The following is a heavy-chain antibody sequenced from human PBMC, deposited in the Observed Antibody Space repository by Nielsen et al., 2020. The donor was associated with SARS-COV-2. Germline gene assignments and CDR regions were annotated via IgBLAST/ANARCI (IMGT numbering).Heavy chain of an antibody. D-gene: IGHD2-8*02. CDR1: GFSFSSYA. Sequence: GESLKISCAASGFSFSSYAMTWVRQTPGKGLEWVAVISYDGSKEYYSDSFKGRFTISRDNSKNTIYLQMNSLRPDDAALYYCAKGRYMSYTTGFDPWGQGTLVTVSS. CDR3: AKGRYMSYTTGFDP. J-gene: IGHJ5*02. CDR2: ISYDGSKE. V-gene: IGHV3-30*18.